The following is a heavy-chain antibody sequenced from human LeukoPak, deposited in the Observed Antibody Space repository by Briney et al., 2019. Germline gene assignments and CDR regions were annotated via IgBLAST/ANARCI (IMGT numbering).Heavy chain of an antibody. CDR3: ARGQYGGYSYGPTPNWFDP. Sequence: SETLSLTCAVYGGSFSGYYWSWIRQPPGKGLEWIGEINHSGSTNYNPSLKSRVTISVDTSKNQFSLKLSSVTAADTAVYYCARGQYGGYSYGPTPNWFDPWGQGTLVTVSS. CDR2: INHSGST. J-gene: IGHJ5*02. D-gene: IGHD5-18*01. V-gene: IGHV4-34*01. CDR1: GGSFSGYY.